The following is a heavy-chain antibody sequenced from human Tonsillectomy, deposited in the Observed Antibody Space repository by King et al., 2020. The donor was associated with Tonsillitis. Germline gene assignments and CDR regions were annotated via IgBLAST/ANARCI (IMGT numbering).Heavy chain of an antibody. D-gene: IGHD2-15*01. CDR3: AKVLGLGSSWYLFDH. CDR1: GFTFSTYG. Sequence: VQLVESGGGVVQPGRSLRLSCAASGFTFSTYGMHWVRQAPGKGLEWVALISYDGSNKNYADSVKGRFTISRDNSKNTLCLQMNSLRAEDTAGYYCAKVLGLGSSWYLFDHWGQGTLVTVSS. CDR2: ISYDGSNK. V-gene: IGHV3-30*18. J-gene: IGHJ4*02.